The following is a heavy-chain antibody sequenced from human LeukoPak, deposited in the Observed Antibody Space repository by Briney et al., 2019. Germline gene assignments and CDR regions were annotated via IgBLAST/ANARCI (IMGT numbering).Heavy chain of an antibody. J-gene: IGHJ4*02. CDR1: GFTVSSNY. D-gene: IGHD2-15*01. Sequence: GGSLRLSCAASGFTVSSNYMSWVRQAPGKGLEWVSIIYSGGSTFYADSVKGRFTISRDNSKNTLYLQMNSLRAEDTAVYYCAKEGYCSGGSRYSPYYFDYWGQGTLVTVSS. CDR2: IYSGGST. V-gene: IGHV3-53*05. CDR3: AKEGYCSGGSRYSPYYFDY.